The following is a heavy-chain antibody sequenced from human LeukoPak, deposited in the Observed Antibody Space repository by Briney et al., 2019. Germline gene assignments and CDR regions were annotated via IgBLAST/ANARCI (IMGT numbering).Heavy chain of an antibody. J-gene: IGHJ4*02. CDR1: GFTFSSYG. CDR3: ARDLGIANPTLDH. D-gene: IGHD6-13*01. Sequence: PGGSLRLSCAASGFTFSSYGMHWVRQAPGKGLEWVAVIWYDGSNKYYADSVKGRFTISRDNSKNTLYLQMNSLRAEDTAVYYCARDLGIANPTLDHWGQGTLVTVSS. CDR2: IWYDGSNK. V-gene: IGHV3-33*01.